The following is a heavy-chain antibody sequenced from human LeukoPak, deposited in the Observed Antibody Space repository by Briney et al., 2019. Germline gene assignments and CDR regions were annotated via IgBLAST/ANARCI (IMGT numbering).Heavy chain of an antibody. J-gene: IGHJ5*02. CDR3: AADYGDYAYNWFDP. Sequence: ASVKVSCKASGFTFTSYAVQWVRQARGQRLEWIGWIVVGSGNTNYAQKFQERVTITRDMSTSTAYMELSSLRSEDTAVYYCAADYGDYAYNWFDPWGQATLVTVSS. D-gene: IGHD4-17*01. V-gene: IGHV1-58*01. CDR2: IVVGSGNT. CDR1: GFTFTSYA.